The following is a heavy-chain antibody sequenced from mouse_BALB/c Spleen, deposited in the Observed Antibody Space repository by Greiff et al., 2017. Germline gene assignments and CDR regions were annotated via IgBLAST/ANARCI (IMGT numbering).Heavy chain of an antibody. CDR1: GFTFSSYG. D-gene: IGHD2-4*01. CDR2: ISSGGSYT. CDR3: ARGERSTMITTGYYFDY. J-gene: IGHJ2*01. Sequence: EVKLVESGGDLVKPGGSLKLSCAASGFTFSSYGMSWVRQTPDKRLEWVATISSGGSYTYYPDSVKGRFTISRDNAKNTLYLQMSSLKSEDTAMYYCARGERSTMITTGYYFDYWGQGTTLTVSS. V-gene: IGHV5-6*02.